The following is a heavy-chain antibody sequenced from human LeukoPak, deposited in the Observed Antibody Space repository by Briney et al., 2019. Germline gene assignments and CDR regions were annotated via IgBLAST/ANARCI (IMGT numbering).Heavy chain of an antibody. Sequence: GWSLRLSCAASGFTFSTYGMSWVRQAPGMRLEWVSGISDTGSKTYYAESVKGRFTISRDNSKNTLSLQMNSLRAEDTALYYCAKRVSYSSSSVYFDSWGQGTLVTVSS. CDR2: ISDTGSKT. V-gene: IGHV3-23*01. CDR1: GFTFSTYG. J-gene: IGHJ4*02. D-gene: IGHD6-6*01. CDR3: AKRVSYSSSSVYFDS.